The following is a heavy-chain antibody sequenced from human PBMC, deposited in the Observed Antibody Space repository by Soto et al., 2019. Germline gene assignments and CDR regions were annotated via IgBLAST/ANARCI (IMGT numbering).Heavy chain of an antibody. Sequence: QVQLVESGGGLVKPGGSLRLSCVASGFTFSDHYMTWIRQAPGKGLEWLSYISTCSSYTNYADSVKGRFTISRDNAMNSLYLQMNSLRAEDTAVYYCARLRLTGYFDYWGQGTLVTVSS. CDR2: ISTCSSYT. CDR1: GFTFSDHY. V-gene: IGHV3-11*05. J-gene: IGHJ4*02. CDR3: ARLRLTGYFDY.